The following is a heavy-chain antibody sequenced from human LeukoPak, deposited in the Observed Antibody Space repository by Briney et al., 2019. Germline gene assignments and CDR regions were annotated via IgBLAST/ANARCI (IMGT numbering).Heavy chain of an antibody. V-gene: IGHV1-18*01. D-gene: IGHD2-2*01. CDR3: AREGGCSSTSCYWD. Sequence: GASVKVSCKTSGYTFTNYGIDWVRQAPGQGLEWLGWISGYNGDTKCAPNLQGRITMTADTSTSTAHMELRSLRSDDTAMYYCAREGGCSSTSCYWDWGQGTLVTVSS. J-gene: IGHJ4*02. CDR2: ISGYNGDT. CDR1: GYTFTNYG.